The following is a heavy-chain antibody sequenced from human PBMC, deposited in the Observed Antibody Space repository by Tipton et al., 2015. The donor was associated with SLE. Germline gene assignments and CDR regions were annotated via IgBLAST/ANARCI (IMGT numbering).Heavy chain of an antibody. CDR1: GYTFTSYY. Sequence: QSGPEVKKPGASAKVSCKASGYTFTSYYMHWVRQAPGQGLEWMGRINPNSGGTNYAQKFQGRVTMTRDTSISTAYMELSRLRSDDTAVYYCAREDSSGWFELDAVDIWGEATMITVSS. CDR2: INPNSGGT. CDR3: AREDSSGWFELDAVDI. J-gene: IGHJ3*02. V-gene: IGHV1-2*06. D-gene: IGHD6-19*01.